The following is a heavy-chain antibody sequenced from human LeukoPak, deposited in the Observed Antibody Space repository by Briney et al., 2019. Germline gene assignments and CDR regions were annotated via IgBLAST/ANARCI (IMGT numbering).Heavy chain of an antibody. CDR2: IYTSGCT. CDR1: GGSISSGSYY. Sequence: PSQTLSLTCTVSGGSISSGSYYWRWIRQPAGKGLEWIGRIYTSGCTNYNPSRKSRVTISVDTSKNQFSLKLSSVTAADTAVYYCARASLTILRYFDWSFDPWGQGTLVTVSS. J-gene: IGHJ5*02. V-gene: IGHV4-61*02. CDR3: ARASLTILRYFDWSFDP. D-gene: IGHD3-9*01.